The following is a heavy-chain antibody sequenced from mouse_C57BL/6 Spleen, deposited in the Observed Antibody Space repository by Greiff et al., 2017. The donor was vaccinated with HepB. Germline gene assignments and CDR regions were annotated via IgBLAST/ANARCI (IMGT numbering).Heavy chain of an antibody. J-gene: IGHJ4*01. CDR3: APYSNYEGGAMDY. V-gene: IGHV2-2*01. Sequence: VQLQQSGPGLVQPSQSLSITCTVSGFSLTSYGVHWVRQSPGKGLEWLGVIWSGGSTDYNAAFISRLGISKDNSKSQVFFKMNSLQADDPAIYYCAPYSNYEGGAMDYWGQGTSVTVSS. D-gene: IGHD2-5*01. CDR2: IWSGGST. CDR1: GFSLTSYG.